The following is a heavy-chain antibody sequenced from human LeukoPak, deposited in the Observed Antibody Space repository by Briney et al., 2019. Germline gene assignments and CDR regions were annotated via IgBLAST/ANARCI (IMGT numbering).Heavy chain of an antibody. CDR2: ISSSNTYT. D-gene: IGHD1-1*01. J-gene: IGHJ4*02. CDR1: GFTFSSYG. V-gene: IGHV3-21*05. Sequence: GRSLRLSCAASGFTFSSYGMHWARQAPGKGLEWVSYISSSNTYTNYADSVKGRFTISRDNTKNSLYLQMDSLRVEDTAVYYCATTPPSGSLGSPTETYYFDYWGQGTLVTVSS. CDR3: ATTPPSGSLGSPTETYYFDY.